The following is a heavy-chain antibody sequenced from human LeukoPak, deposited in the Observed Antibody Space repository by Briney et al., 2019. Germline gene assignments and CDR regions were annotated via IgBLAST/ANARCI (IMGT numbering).Heavy chain of an antibody. CDR3: ARRPMYYDILTGYFYAGGSAFDI. Sequence: ASVKVSCKASGYTFTSYDINWVRQATGQGLEWMGWMNPNSGNTGYAQKFQGRVTVTRNTSISTAYMELSSLRSEDTAVYYCARRPMYYDILTGYFYAGGSAFDIWGQGTMVTVSS. J-gene: IGHJ3*02. CDR1: GYTFTSYD. D-gene: IGHD3-9*01. V-gene: IGHV1-8*01. CDR2: MNPNSGNT.